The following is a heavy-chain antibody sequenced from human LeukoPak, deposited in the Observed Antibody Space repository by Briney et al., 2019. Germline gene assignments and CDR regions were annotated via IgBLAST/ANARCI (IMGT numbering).Heavy chain of an antibody. CDR2: ITGSGGRT. Sequence: GRSLRLSCAASGLTFSNFAMSWVRQAPGKGLEWVSMITGSGGRTFYADSVKGRFTISRDNSRDTLYLQMSSLRADDAAVYYCAKMKGPGLYLHYSMDVWGKGTTVTVSS. CDR1: GLTFSNFA. V-gene: IGHV3-23*01. CDR3: AKMKGPGLYLHYSMDV. D-gene: IGHD2-2*02. J-gene: IGHJ6*03.